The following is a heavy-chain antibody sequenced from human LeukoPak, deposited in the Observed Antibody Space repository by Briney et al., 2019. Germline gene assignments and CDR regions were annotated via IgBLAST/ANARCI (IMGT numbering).Heavy chain of an antibody. Sequence: PGGSLRLSCVAPGFPFATPEITGVRKAPGRGLGWVSSISGSGALTFYADSVKGRFTISRDNSKNTLYLQTNSLRAEDTAVYYCAGKIGDYFDYWGLGTLVTVSS. CDR3: AGKIGDYFDY. D-gene: IGHD3-16*01. CDR2: ISGSGALT. V-gene: IGHV3-23*01. CDR1: GFPFATPE. J-gene: IGHJ4*02.